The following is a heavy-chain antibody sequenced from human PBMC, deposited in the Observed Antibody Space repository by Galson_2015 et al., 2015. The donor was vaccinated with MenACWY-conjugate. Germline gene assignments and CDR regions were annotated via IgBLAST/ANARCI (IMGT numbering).Heavy chain of an antibody. V-gene: IGHV3-23*01. D-gene: IGHD3-10*01. Sequence: SLRLSCAASGFTFSSFAMSWVRQAPGKGLDWVSSISGSGASTYYADSVKGRFTISRDNSKNTLYLQMNSLRAEDTAVYYCADLYGSGSYYNEGYWGQGTLVTVSS. CDR2: ISGSGAST. CDR3: ADLYGSGSYYNEGY. J-gene: IGHJ4*02. CDR1: GFTFSSFA.